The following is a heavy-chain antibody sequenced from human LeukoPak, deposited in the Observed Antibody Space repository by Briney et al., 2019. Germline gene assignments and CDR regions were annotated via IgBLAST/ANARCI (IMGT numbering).Heavy chain of an antibody. CDR3: ARALRFLEWLFGY. J-gene: IGHJ4*02. CDR2: ISYDGSNK. Sequence: PGGSLRLSCAASGFTFSSYAMHWVRQAPGKGLEWVAVISYDGSNKYYADSEKGRFTISRDNSKNTLYLQMNSLRAEDTAVYYCARALRFLEWLFGYWGQGTLVTVSS. CDR1: GFTFSSYA. V-gene: IGHV3-30*01. D-gene: IGHD3-3*01.